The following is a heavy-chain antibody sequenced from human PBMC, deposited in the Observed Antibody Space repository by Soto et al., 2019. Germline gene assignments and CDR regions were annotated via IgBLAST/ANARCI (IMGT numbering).Heavy chain of an antibody. CDR1: GFIFSDYY. D-gene: IGHD4-4*01. J-gene: IGHJ6*02. Sequence: GGSLRLSCAASGFIFSDYYMSWIRQAPGKGLEWLAYISRDGNAIFYADSVIGRFTVSRDNAENSLYLQMNSLRAEDTAVYYCARDDYSNYGHYYYGMDVWGQGTTVTVSS. CDR2: ISRDGNAI. V-gene: IGHV3-11*04. CDR3: ARDDYSNYGHYYYGMDV.